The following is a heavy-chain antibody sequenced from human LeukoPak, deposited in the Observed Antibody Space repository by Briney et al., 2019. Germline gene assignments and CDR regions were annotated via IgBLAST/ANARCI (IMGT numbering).Heavy chain of an antibody. J-gene: IGHJ4*02. CDR3: ARGFRSDSSGRKFDC. CDR2: MNPNSGHT. CDR1: GYTFTSYD. V-gene: IGHV1-8*01. Sequence: EASVTVSCKASGYTFTSYDINWVRQAAGQGLEWVGWMNPNSGHTGYAQKFQGRVTMTRNTSIGTAYMELSSLGSEDTAMYYCARGFRSDSSGRKFDCWGQGTLVTVSS. D-gene: IGHD3-22*01.